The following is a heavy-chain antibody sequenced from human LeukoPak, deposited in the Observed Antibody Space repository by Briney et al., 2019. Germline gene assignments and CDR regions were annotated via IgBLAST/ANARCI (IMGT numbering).Heavy chain of an antibody. CDR1: GFTFSSYW. J-gene: IGHJ3*02. D-gene: IGHD1-1*01. Sequence: GGSLRLSCAASGFTFSSYWMSWVRQAPGKGLEWVSSISSSSAYIYYADSVKGRFTISRDNAKESLFLQMNSLRPEDTALYYCASLKIRRIGNAFDIWGQGTMVTVSS. CDR2: ISSSSAYI. CDR3: ASLKIRRIGNAFDI. V-gene: IGHV3-21*01.